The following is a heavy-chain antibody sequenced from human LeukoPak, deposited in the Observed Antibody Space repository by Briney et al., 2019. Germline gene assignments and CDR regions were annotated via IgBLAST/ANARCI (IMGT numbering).Heavy chain of an antibody. Sequence: SETLSLTCTVSGGSISSYYWSWIRQPPGKGLEWLGYIYYSGSTNYNPSLKSRVTISVDTSKNQFSLKLSSVTAADTAVYYCARTRRYCSSTSCPTGNWFDPWGQGTLVTVSS. CDR3: ARTRRYCSSTSCPTGNWFDP. D-gene: IGHD2-2*01. CDR2: IYYSGST. CDR1: GGSISSYY. J-gene: IGHJ5*02. V-gene: IGHV4-59*01.